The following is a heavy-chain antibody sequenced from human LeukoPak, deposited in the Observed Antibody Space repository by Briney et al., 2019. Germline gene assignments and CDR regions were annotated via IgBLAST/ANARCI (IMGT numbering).Heavy chain of an antibody. CDR3: ARDKRGDSVGYFDA. CDR2: MFRGGTT. Sequence: PGGSLRLSCAASGFTVSSSYMSWVRQAPGKGLEWVSIMFRGGTTYYADSVKGRFTISRDNSKNTLYLHMNSLRAEDTAVYYCARDKRGDSVGYFDAWGQGTLVTVSS. V-gene: IGHV3-53*01. J-gene: IGHJ4*02. D-gene: IGHD2-21*02. CDR1: GFTVSSSY.